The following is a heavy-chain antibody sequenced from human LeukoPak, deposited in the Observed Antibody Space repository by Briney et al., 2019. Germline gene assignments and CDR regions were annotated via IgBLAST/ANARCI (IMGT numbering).Heavy chain of an antibody. Sequence: PSETLSLTCTVSGGSISSYYWSWIRQPPGNGLEWIGYIYYSGSTNYNPSLKSRVTISVDTSKNQFSLKLSSVTAADTAVYYCAVINCNDVEADYWGQGTLVTVSS. CDR1: GGSISSYY. CDR2: IYYSGST. V-gene: IGHV4-59*01. CDR3: AVINCNDVEADY. J-gene: IGHJ4*02. D-gene: IGHD1-20*01.